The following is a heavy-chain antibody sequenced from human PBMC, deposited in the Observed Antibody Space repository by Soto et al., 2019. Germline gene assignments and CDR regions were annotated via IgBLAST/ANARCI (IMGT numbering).Heavy chain of an antibody. Sequence: QVQLVESGGGVVQPGRSLRLSCAASGFTFSSYAMHWVRQAPGQGLEWVAVISYDGSNKYYADSVTGRFTISRDNSKNTLYLKMNSLRAEDTAGYYRARDYSSSRYYYGMDVWGQGTTVTVSS. CDR2: ISYDGSNK. CDR1: GFTFSSYA. V-gene: IGHV3-30-3*01. J-gene: IGHJ6*02. CDR3: ARDYSSSRYYYGMDV. D-gene: IGHD6-6*01.